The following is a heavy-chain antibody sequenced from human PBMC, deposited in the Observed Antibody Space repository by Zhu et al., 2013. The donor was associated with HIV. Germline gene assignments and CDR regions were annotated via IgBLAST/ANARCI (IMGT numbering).Heavy chain of an antibody. CDR3: ARDRNGYYGSGSYNILGV. J-gene: IGHJ6*02. CDR2: INAGNGYT. CDR1: GYTFTSYS. V-gene: IGHV1-3*01. D-gene: IGHD3-10*01. Sequence: QVHLVQSGAEVKMPGASVTVSCKASGYTFTSYSIHWVRQAPGQSLEWMAWINAGNGYTKYSQKFQDRVTITRDTSATTVHMEVRSLRSEDTAVYYCARDRNGYYGSGSYNILGVWGQGTTVTVSS.